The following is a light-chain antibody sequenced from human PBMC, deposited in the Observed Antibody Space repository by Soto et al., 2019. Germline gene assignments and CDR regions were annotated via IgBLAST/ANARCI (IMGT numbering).Light chain of an antibody. Sequence: DIQMTQSPSSLSASVGDRVTITCRASQSISKYLNWYQQKPGKAPKLLMYSASSLPSGVPSRFSGTGSGTDFTLTISSLQPEDFATYYCQQSNSVPFTFGGGTAVEIE. V-gene: IGKV1-39*01. CDR1: QSISKY. J-gene: IGKJ4*01. CDR3: QQSNSVPFT. CDR2: SAS.